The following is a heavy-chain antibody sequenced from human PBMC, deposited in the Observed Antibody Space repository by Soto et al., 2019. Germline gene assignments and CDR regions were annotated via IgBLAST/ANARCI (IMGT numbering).Heavy chain of an antibody. V-gene: IGHV4-31*03. CDR3: ARQNPYSSGSYYFDV. D-gene: IGHD6-19*01. J-gene: IGHJ4*02. Sequence: QVQLQESGPRLVKPSETLSLTCTGSHGSISSGGYYWSWIRQRPGKGLEWIGYIYYHGSPYYTPSLRGRVAISVDRSNNQFSLELRSVTAADTAVYFCARQNPYSSGSYYFDVWGQGTLVTVSS. CDR1: HGSISSGGYY. CDR2: IYYHGSP.